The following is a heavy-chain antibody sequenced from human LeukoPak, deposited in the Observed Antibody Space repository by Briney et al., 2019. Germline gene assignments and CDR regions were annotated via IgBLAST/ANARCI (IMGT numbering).Heavy chain of an antibody. CDR1: GGSISNYY. J-gene: IGHJ5*02. Sequence: SETLSLTCTVSGGSISNYYWSWIRQPAGKGLEWIGRIYATGSTNYNPSLKSRVTISVDTSKNQFSLKLSSVTAADTAVYYCARGRSSSWENWFDPWGQGTLVTVSS. V-gene: IGHV4-4*07. D-gene: IGHD6-13*01. CDR2: IYATGST. CDR3: ARGRSSSWENWFDP.